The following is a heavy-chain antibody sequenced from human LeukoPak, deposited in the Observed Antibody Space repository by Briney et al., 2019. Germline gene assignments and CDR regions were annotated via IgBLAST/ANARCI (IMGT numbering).Heavy chain of an antibody. CDR3: AREVLPDFNGGNSAYYYMDV. Sequence: ASVKVSCKASGGTFSSYAISWVRQAPGQGLEWMGRIIPIFGTANYAQKFQGRVTITTDESTSTAYMELNSLRSEDTAVYYCAREVLPDFNGGNSAYYYMDVWGKGTTVTVSS. J-gene: IGHJ6*03. CDR2: IIPIFGTA. V-gene: IGHV1-69*05. CDR1: GGTFSSYA. D-gene: IGHD4-23*01.